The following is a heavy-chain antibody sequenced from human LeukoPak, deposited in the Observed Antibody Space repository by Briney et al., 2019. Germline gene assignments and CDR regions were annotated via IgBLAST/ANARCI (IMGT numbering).Heavy chain of an antibody. CDR1: GGSISSYY. CDR2: IYTSGST. V-gene: IGHV4-4*07. Sequence: PSETPSLTCTVSGGSISSYYWSWIRQPAGKGLEWVGRIYTSGSTNYNPSLKSRVTMSVDTSKNQFSLKLSSVTAADTAVYYCARDRRYCSSTSCPNGMDVWGQGTTVTVSS. J-gene: IGHJ6*02. CDR3: ARDRRYCSSTSCPNGMDV. D-gene: IGHD2-2*01.